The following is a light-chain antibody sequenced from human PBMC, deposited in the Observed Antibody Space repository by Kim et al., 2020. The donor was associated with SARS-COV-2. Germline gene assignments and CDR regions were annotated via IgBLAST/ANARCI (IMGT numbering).Light chain of an antibody. CDR3: QQYNDWPWT. Sequence: DIVMTQSPATLSVSPGERVTLSCRASQSISSNLGWYQQKPGQAPRLLIYGASTRATGIPARFSGSGSGTEFTLTISSLQSEDFAVYCCQQYNDWPWTFGQETKVDIK. CDR1: QSISSN. V-gene: IGKV3-15*01. CDR2: GAS. J-gene: IGKJ1*01.